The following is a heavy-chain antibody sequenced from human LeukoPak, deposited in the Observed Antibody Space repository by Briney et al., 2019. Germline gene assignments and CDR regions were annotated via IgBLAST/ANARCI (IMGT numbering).Heavy chain of an antibody. CDR2: IWYDGSNK. V-gene: IGHV3-33*06. CDR1: GFTFSSYG. CDR3: VKSLSPAYRNWNLNPRTNYYMDV. Sequence: GGSLRLSCAASGFTFSSYGMHWVRQAPGKGLEWVAVIWYDGSNKYYADSVKGRFTISRDNSKNTLYLQMNSLSAEDTAVYYCVKSLSPAYRNWNLNPRTNYYMDVWGKGTTVTVSS. J-gene: IGHJ6*03. D-gene: IGHD1-20*01.